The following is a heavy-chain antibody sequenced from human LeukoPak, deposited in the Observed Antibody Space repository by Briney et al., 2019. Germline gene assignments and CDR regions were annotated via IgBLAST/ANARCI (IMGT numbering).Heavy chain of an antibody. CDR3: ARDSYYDSSGCRNSDAFDI. CDR2: INPSGGST. V-gene: IGHV1-46*01. CDR1: GYTFTSYY. J-gene: IGHJ3*02. Sequence: ASVKLCCNASGYTFTSYYMHWGRESPGQGLEGRGIINPSGGSTSYAQKFQGRVTMTRDTSTSTVYMELNSLRSEDTAVYYCARDSYYDSSGCRNSDAFDIWGQGTMVTVSS. D-gene: IGHD3-22*01.